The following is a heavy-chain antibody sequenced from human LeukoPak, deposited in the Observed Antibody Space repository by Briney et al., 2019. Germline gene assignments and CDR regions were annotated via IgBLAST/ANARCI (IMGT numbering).Heavy chain of an antibody. CDR3: AKDGVWFGEQYYGMDV. CDR1: GFTFSSYA. J-gene: IGHJ6*02. Sequence: PGGSLRLSCAASGFTFSSYAMSWVRQAPGKGLEWVSAISGSGGSTYYADTVKGRFTISRDNSKNTLYLQMNSLRAEDTAVYYCAKDGVWFGEQYYGMDVWGQGTTVTVSS. D-gene: IGHD3-10*01. V-gene: IGHV3-23*01. CDR2: ISGSGGST.